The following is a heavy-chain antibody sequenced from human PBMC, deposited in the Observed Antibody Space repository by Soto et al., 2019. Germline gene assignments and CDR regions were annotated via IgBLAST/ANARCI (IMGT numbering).Heavy chain of an antibody. CDR3: SKTGTNGYFDCSSTSCYYFDY. V-gene: IGHV3-23*01. D-gene: IGHD2-2*01. CDR1: GFTFSSYA. J-gene: IGHJ4*02. Sequence: QPGGSLRLSCAASGFTFSSYAMRWVRQAPGKGLEWVSGISSSGVSIYYADSVKGRFTISRDNSKNTLYLQMNSLRAEDTAVYYCSKTGTNGYFDCSSTSCYYFDYWGQGTLVTVYS. CDR2: ISSSGVSI.